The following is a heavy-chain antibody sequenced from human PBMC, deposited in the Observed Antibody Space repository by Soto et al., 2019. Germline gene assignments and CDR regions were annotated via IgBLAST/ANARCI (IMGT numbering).Heavy chain of an antibody. V-gene: IGHV4-34*01. CDR2: INHSGST. CDR3: ARARPVLLWFGGGDWFDP. Sequence: QVQLQQWGAGLLKPSETLSLTCAVYGGSFSGYYWSWIRQPPGKGLEWIGEINHSGSTNYNPALHSRVTISVDTSNNQFSLKLSSVTAADTAVYYCARARPVLLWFGGGDWFDPWGQGTLVTVSS. D-gene: IGHD3-10*01. J-gene: IGHJ5*02. CDR1: GGSFSGYY.